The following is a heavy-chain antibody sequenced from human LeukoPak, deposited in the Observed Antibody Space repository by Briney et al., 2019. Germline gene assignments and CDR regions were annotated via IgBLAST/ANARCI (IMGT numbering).Heavy chain of an antibody. CDR2: INSDGKMT. CDR3: ARVGASTSTGGY. D-gene: IGHD2-2*01. CDR1: GFTFSSYW. Sequence: GGSLRVSCAASGFTFSSYWMDWVRQAPGKGLVWVSGINSDGKMTRYAESVKGRFTISRDNAKNTLYLQMNSLRAEDTSVYYCARVGASTSTGGYWGQGTLVTVSS. V-gene: IGHV3-74*01. J-gene: IGHJ4*02.